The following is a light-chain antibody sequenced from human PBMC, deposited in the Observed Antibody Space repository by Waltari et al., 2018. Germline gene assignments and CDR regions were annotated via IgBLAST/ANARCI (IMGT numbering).Light chain of an antibody. CDR2: DAS. V-gene: IGKV3-20*01. Sequence: EIVLTQSPGTLSLSPGERATLSCRASQSVIRSLAWYQQKPDQATRLLNYDASSRATGIPGRCSGSGSGTDFILTISRLEPEDFAVYYCQNYVRLPATFGQGTKVEIK. CDR1: QSVIRS. CDR3: QNYVRLPAT. J-gene: IGKJ1*01.